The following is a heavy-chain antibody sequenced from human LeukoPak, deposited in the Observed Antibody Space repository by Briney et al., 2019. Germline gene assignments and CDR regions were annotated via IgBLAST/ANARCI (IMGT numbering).Heavy chain of an antibody. Sequence: ASVKVSCKASGYTFTSYDINWVRQATGQGLEWMGWMNPNSGNTGYAQKFQGRVTMTRNTSISTAYMELSSLGSEDTAVYYCAGEFKLDDAFDIWGQGTMVTVSS. CDR2: MNPNSGNT. J-gene: IGHJ3*02. V-gene: IGHV1-8*01. D-gene: IGHD1-1*01. CDR3: AGEFKLDDAFDI. CDR1: GYTFTSYD.